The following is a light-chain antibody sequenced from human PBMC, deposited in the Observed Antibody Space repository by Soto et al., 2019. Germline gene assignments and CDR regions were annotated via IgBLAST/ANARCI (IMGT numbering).Light chain of an antibody. CDR3: SSYAGSSTFYV. J-gene: IGLJ1*01. Sequence: QSALTQPASVSGSPGQSITISCAGTSSDVGGYNYVSWYQQHPGKAPKLIIFEGSKRPSGVSNRFSGSKSGNTASLTISGLQAEDEADYYCSSYAGSSTFYVFGTGTKVTVL. V-gene: IGLV2-23*01. CDR1: SSDVGGYNY. CDR2: EGS.